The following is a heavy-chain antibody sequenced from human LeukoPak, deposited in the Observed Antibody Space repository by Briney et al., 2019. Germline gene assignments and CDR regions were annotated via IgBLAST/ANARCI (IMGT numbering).Heavy chain of an antibody. D-gene: IGHD6-13*01. Sequence: GGSLRLSCAASGFTFSSYAMHWVRQAPGKGPEWVAVISYDGSNKYYADSVKGRFTISRDDSKNTLYLQMNSLRAEDTAVYYCARMRSKQLRGAFDIWGQGTMVTVSS. J-gene: IGHJ3*02. V-gene: IGHV3-30-3*01. CDR2: ISYDGSNK. CDR3: ARMRSKQLRGAFDI. CDR1: GFTFSSYA.